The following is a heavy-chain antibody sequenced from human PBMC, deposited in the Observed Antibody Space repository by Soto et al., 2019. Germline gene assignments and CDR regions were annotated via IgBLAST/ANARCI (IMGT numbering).Heavy chain of an antibody. D-gene: IGHD3-16*01. CDR2: IYYSGST. CDR3: ARHVLTAYIVYYFDF. Sequence: ASETLSLTCTVSGGSISSPHDYWGWIRQSPGRGLEWIGSIYYSGSTYYNPSLKSRITISVDTSKNQFSLNLTSVTAADTAVYYCARHVLTAYIVYYFDFWGQGTLVTVSS. V-gene: IGHV4-39*01. CDR1: GGSISSPHDY. J-gene: IGHJ4*02.